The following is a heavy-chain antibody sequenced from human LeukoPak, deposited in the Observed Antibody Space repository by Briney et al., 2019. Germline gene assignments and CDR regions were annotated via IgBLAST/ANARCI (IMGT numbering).Heavy chain of an antibody. CDR1: GGSISSGGYY. D-gene: IGHD6-13*01. CDR2: IYYSGST. J-gene: IGHJ4*02. Sequence: SETLSLTCTVSGGSISSGGYYWSWIRQHPGKGLEWIGYIYYSGSTYYNPSLKSRVTISVDTSKNQFSLKLSSVTAADTAVYYCAKGHEPHGIAGAANFDYWGQGTLVTVSS. CDR3: AKGHEPHGIAGAANFDY. V-gene: IGHV4-31*03.